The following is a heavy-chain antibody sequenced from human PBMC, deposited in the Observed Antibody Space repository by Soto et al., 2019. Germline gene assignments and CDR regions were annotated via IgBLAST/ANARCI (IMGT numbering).Heavy chain of an antibody. J-gene: IGHJ6*02. CDR2: ISGYNGDT. CDR1: DYTFISYG. CDR3: ARGTAVGAISHGSYYRYGLDV. D-gene: IGHD1-26*01. V-gene: IGHV1-18*01. Sequence: GASVKVSCKATDYTFISYGIHWVRQAPGQGLEWMGWISGYNGDTKYAQKYQGRVTMTTDTSTNTAYMDVRSLRSDDTAVYYCARGTAVGAISHGSYYRYGLDVSGQGTTVTVSS.